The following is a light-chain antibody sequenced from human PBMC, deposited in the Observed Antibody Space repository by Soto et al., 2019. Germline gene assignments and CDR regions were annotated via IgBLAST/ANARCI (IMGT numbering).Light chain of an antibody. CDR2: LAS. Sequence: DIQLTQSPSSLSASLVDRVTITCRASQSISSYLNWYQQKPGKAPKRLIYLASSLQSGVPSRFSGSGSGTEFTLTISRLQPEDSATYYCLKHNSYPLTFGPGTKVDIK. J-gene: IGKJ3*01. CDR1: QSISSY. CDR3: LKHNSYPLT. V-gene: IGKV1-17*01.